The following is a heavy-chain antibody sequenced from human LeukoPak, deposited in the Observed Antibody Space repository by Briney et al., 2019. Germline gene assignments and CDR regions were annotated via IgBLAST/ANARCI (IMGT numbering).Heavy chain of an antibody. CDR1: GYSISSGYY. CDR3: ARVREVNWFDP. D-gene: IGHD5-24*01. Sequence: PSETLSLTCAVSGYSISSGYYWGWIRQPPGKGLEWIGYIYYSGSTNYNPSLKSRVTISVDTSKNQFSLKLSSVTAADTAVYYCARVREVNWFDPWGQGTLVTVSS. J-gene: IGHJ5*02. CDR2: IYYSGST. V-gene: IGHV4-61*01.